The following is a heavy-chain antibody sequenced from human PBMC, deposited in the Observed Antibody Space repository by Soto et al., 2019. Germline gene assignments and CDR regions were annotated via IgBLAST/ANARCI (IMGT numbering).Heavy chain of an antibody. CDR1: GFTFSSYW. Sequence: GGSLRLSCAASGFTFSSYWMSWVRQAPGKGLEWVANIKQDGSEKYYVDSVKGRFTISRDNAKNSLYLQMNRLRAEDTAVYYCASNVLTGYTFDYWGQGTLVTVSS. V-gene: IGHV3-7*01. CDR2: IKQDGSEK. CDR3: ASNVLTGYTFDY. J-gene: IGHJ4*02. D-gene: IGHD3-9*01.